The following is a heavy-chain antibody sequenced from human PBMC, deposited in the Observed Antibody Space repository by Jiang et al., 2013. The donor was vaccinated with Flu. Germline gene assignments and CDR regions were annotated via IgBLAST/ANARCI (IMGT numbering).Heavy chain of an antibody. CDR2: IIPILGIA. Sequence: SGAEVKKPGSSVKVSCKASGGTFSSYTISWVRQAPGQGLEWMGRIIPILGIANYAQKFQGRVTITADKSTSTAYMELSSLRSEDTAVYYCARDLKWPYYDSSGALDYWGQGTLVTVSS. CDR3: ARDLKWPYYDSSGALDY. V-gene: IGHV1-69*04. CDR1: GGTFSSYT. D-gene: IGHD3-22*01. J-gene: IGHJ4*02.